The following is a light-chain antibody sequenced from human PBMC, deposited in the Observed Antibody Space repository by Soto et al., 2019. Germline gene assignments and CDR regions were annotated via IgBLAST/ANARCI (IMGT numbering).Light chain of an antibody. CDR1: QSVSSY. J-gene: IGKJ5*01. CDR2: DAS. CDR3: QQRSNWPPII. V-gene: IGKV3-11*01. Sequence: EIVLTQSPATLSLSPGERAALSCRASQSVSSYLAWYQQKPGQAPRLLIYDASNRATGIPARFSGSGSGTDFTLTISSLEPEDFAVYYCQQRSNWPPIIFGQGTRLEI.